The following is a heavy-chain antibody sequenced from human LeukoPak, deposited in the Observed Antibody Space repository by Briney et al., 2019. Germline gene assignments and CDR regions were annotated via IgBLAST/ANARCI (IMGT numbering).Heavy chain of an antibody. V-gene: IGHV5-51*01. J-gene: IGHJ4*02. CDR3: ASLNSPLDSSKGYFDY. CDR1: GYSFTSYW. CDR2: IYPGDSDT. Sequence: GESLKISCKGSGYSFTSYWIGWVRQMPGKGLEWMGIIYPGDSDTRYSPSFQGQVTISADKSISTAYLQWSSLKASDTAMYYCASLNSPLDSSKGYFDYWGQGTLVTVSS. D-gene: IGHD6-13*01.